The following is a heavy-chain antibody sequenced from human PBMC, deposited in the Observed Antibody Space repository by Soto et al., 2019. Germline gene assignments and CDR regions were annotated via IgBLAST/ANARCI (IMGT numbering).Heavy chain of an antibody. Sequence: ASVKVSCKASGYRFTSYGISWVRQAPGQGPEWMGWISGHNGNTNHPQSLQGRVTMTTDTSRNTAYMELRSLRSEDTALYYCARHRFYYFSDTFFYYFDYWGQGTLVTVSS. D-gene: IGHD3-22*01. V-gene: IGHV1-18*04. CDR1: GYRFTSYG. J-gene: IGHJ4*02. CDR2: ISGHNGNT. CDR3: ARHRFYYFSDTFFYYFDY.